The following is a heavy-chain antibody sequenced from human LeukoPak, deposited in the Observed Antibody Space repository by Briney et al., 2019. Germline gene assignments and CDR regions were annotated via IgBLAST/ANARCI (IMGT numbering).Heavy chain of an antibody. J-gene: IGHJ5*02. CDR3: ARARGDL. V-gene: IGHV4-34*01. Sequence: SETLSLTCAVYGGSFSGYYWSWIRQPPGKGLEWIGEINHSGSTNYNPSLKSRVTISVDTSKNQFSLKRSSVTAADPAVYCCARARGDLWGQGTLVTVSS. CDR2: INHSGST. CDR1: GGSFSGYY.